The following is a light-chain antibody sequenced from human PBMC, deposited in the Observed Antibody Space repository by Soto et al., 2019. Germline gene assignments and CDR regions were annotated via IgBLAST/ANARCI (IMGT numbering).Light chain of an antibody. CDR2: DTS. J-gene: IGKJ4*01. Sequence: EVVMRQSPATLSVSPGECATLSCMASQGIGDTLAWYQHKPGQTPRLLIYDTSTRATGVPTRFSGSRSGAEFTLTINSLQSEDFAVYYCQTYNNWPLTFGGGTKVDIK. CDR1: QGIGDT. CDR3: QTYNNWPLT. V-gene: IGKV3-15*01.